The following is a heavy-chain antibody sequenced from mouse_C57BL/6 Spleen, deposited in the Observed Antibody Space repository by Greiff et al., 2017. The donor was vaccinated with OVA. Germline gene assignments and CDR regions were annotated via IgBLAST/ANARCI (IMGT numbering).Heavy chain of an antibody. J-gene: IGHJ2*01. D-gene: IGHD2-5*01. V-gene: IGHV5-4*01. CDR1: GFTFSSYA. CDR3: ARDITIVTTVYFDY. Sequence: DVQLVESGGGLVKPGGSLKLSCAASGFTFSSYAMSWVRQTPEKRLEWVATISDGGSYTYYPDNVKGRFTISRDNAKNNLYLQMSHRKSEDTAMEYCARDITIVTTVYFDYWGQGTTLTVSS. CDR2: ISDGGSYT.